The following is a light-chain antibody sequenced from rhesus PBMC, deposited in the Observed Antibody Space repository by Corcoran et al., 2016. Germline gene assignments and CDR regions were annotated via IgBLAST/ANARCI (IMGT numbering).Light chain of an antibody. V-gene: IGKV3-24*04. CDR2: GAS. CDR1: QSVSSS. CDR3: LQSSNWPHGT. J-gene: IGKJ1*01. Sequence: EIVMTQSPATLALSPGDRATLSCRASQSVSSSLAWYPPTPGQAPRLLISGASRRATGIPDRVGVSGVGTGFTRTSSSLGPEDVGVYFWLQSSNWPHGTIGQGTKVEIK.